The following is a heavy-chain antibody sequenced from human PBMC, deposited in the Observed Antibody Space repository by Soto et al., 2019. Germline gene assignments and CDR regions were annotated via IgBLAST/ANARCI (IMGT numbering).Heavy chain of an antibody. CDR3: AGYSNSWSKYVKH. Sequence: SETLSLTCTVSGGSISSYYWSWIRQPPGKGLEWIGYIYYSGSTNYNPSLKSRVTISVDPSKNQFSLKLNSVMAADTAVYYCAGYSNSWSKYVKHWGRGSLVTVSS. D-gene: IGHD6-13*01. CDR2: IYYSGST. V-gene: IGHV4-59*12. CDR1: GGSISSYY. J-gene: IGHJ1*01.